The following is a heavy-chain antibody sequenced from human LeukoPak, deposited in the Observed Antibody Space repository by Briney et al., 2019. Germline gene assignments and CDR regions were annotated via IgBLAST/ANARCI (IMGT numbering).Heavy chain of an antibody. D-gene: IGHD1-26*01. V-gene: IGHV3-21*04. Sequence: GGSLRLSCAASAFSLNAYNMNWVRQAPGKGLEWVSSISYTGTYIYYADSVKGRFTISRDNAQNLLYLQMNSLRAEDTAIYYCVRDRGTYRPIDYWGQGTLVTVSS. J-gene: IGHJ4*02. CDR2: ISYTGTYI. CDR1: AFSLNAYN. CDR3: VRDRGTYRPIDY.